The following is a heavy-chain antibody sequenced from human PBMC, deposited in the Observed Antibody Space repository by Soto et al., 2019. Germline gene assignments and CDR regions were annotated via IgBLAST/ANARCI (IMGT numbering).Heavy chain of an antibody. D-gene: IGHD3-16*01. CDR1: SGSISTNNW. CDR3: ATGGSYCTSTFGLYGYLDL. V-gene: IGHV4-4*02. CDR2: IHHSGTT. J-gene: IGHJ2*01. Sequence: QVQLQESGPGLVKPSGTLSLTCAVSSGSISTNNWWSWVRQPPGKGLEWIGEIHHSGTTNYNPSLKSGVTMSVDKSKHQFALEPNPVTAACTAVYSCATGGSYCTSTFGLYGYLDLLGRCTLVSVSS.